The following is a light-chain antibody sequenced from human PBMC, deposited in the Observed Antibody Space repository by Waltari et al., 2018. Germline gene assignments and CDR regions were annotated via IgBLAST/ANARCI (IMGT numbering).Light chain of an antibody. CDR2: EAT. CDR1: STDLARYNL. Sequence: QSALSQPASVSGSPGQSPTITCTGASTDLARYNLVAWYQHHPNRAPKLIIYEATKRPSGISHRFSGAKSGATASLRISGLQADDEADYYCCSYTGSSTSYGCGGGTKVTVL. J-gene: IGLJ1*01. V-gene: IGLV2-23*01. CDR3: CSYTGSSTSYG.